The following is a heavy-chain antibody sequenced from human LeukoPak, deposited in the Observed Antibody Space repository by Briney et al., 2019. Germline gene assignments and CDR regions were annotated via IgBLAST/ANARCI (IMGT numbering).Heavy chain of an antibody. Sequence: SETLSLTCTVSGGSISSGGYYWSWIRQHPGKGLEWIGYIYYSGSTYYNPSLKSRVTISVDTSKNQFSLKLSSVTAADTAVYHCARDPGGGYCSSTSCPVDGMDVWGQGTTVTVSS. J-gene: IGHJ6*02. D-gene: IGHD2-2*01. V-gene: IGHV4-31*03. CDR3: ARDPGGGYCSSTSCPVDGMDV. CDR1: GGSISSGGYY. CDR2: IYYSGST.